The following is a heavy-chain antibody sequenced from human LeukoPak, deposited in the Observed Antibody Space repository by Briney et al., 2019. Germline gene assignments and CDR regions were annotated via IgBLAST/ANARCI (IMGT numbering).Heavy chain of an antibody. V-gene: IGHV1-18*04. Sequence: ASVKVSCKASGYTFTGYYMHWVRQAPGQGLEWMGWISAYNGNTNYAQKLQGRVTMTTDTSTSTAYMELRSQRSDDTAVDYCARFGYYGSGTDYYYYYMDVWGKGTTVTVSS. CDR2: ISAYNGNT. J-gene: IGHJ6*03. CDR1: GYTFTGYY. CDR3: ARFGYYGSGTDYYYYYMDV. D-gene: IGHD3-10*01.